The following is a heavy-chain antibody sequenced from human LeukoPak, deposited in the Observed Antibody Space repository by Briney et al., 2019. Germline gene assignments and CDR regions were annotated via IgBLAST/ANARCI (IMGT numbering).Heavy chain of an antibody. D-gene: IGHD6-6*01. J-gene: IGHJ6*04. CDR3: ASPMWYSSSSHGDV. Sequence: GASVKVSCKASGYTFTGYYMHWVRQAPGQGLEWMGWINTNSGGTNYAQKFQGRVTMTRDTSISTAYMELSRLRSDDTAVYYCASPMWYSSSSHGDVWGKGTTVTVSS. CDR2: INTNSGGT. CDR1: GYTFTGYY. V-gene: IGHV1-2*02.